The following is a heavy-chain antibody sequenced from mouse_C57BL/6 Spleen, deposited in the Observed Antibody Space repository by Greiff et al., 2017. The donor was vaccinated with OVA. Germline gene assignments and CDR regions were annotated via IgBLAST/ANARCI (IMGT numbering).Heavy chain of an antibody. CDR1: GYTITDYY. V-gene: IGHV1-76*01. J-gene: IGHJ2*01. CDR2: IYPGSGNT. Sequence: QVQLQQSGAELVRPGASVKLSCKASGYTITDYYINWVKQRPGQGLEWIARIYPGSGNTYYNEKFKGKATLTAEKSSSTAYMQLSSLTSEDSAVYFCAREDYSNGYYFDYWGQGTTLTVSS. CDR3: AREDYSNGYYFDY. D-gene: IGHD2-5*01.